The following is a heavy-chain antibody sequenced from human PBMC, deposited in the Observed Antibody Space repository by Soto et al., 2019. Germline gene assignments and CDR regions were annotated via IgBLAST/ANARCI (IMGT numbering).Heavy chain of an antibody. D-gene: IGHD3-10*01. CDR2: IIPIFGTA. CDR3: ARPGRPWFAETIPDAFDI. V-gene: IGHV1-69*13. Sequence: SVKVSCKASGGTFISYAISWVRRSPGQGLEWMGGIIPIFGTANYAQKFQGRVTITADESTSTAYMELSSLRSEDTAVYYCARPGRPWFAETIPDAFDICGQRTMVTVSS. CDR1: GGTFISYA. J-gene: IGHJ3*02.